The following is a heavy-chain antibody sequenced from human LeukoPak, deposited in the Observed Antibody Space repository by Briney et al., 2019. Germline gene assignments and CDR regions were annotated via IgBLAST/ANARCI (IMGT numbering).Heavy chain of an antibody. D-gene: IGHD1-26*01. V-gene: IGHV3-7*01. Sequence: PGGSLRLSCAASGFTFSTYWMAWVRQAPGKGLEWVANIKGDESAKHQADSVKGRFTISRDNVQNSVYPQMSSLRGEDTAVYYCARDVVGSLDYWGQGTLVTVSS. CDR2: IKGDESAK. CDR1: GFTFSTYW. CDR3: ARDVVGSLDY. J-gene: IGHJ4*02.